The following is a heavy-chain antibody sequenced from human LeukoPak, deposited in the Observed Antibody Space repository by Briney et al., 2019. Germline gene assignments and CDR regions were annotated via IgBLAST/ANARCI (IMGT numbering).Heavy chain of an antibody. CDR2: ISSSSSYI. J-gene: IGHJ6*02. D-gene: IGHD3-10*01. CDR1: GFTFSSYS. V-gene: IGHV3-21*01. Sequence: PGGSLRLSCAASGFTFSSYSMNWVRQAPGKGLEWVSSISSSSSYIYYADSVKGRFTISRDNAKNSLYLQMNSLRAEDTAVYYCAREPGRYYYGSGSYYLPSVYGMDVWGQGTTVTVSS. CDR3: AREPGRYYYGSGSYYLPSVYGMDV.